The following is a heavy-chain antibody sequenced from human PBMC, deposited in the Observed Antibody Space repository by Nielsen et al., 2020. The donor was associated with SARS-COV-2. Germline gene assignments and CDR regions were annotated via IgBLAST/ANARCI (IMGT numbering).Heavy chain of an antibody. Sequence: GGSLRLSCAASGFTFSSYAMSWVRQAPGKGLEWVSAISGSGGSTYYAYSVKGRFTISRDNSKNTLYLQMNSLRAEDTAVYYCAKVIVVVPVNWFDPWGQGTLVTVSS. CDR1: GFTFSSYA. D-gene: IGHD2-2*01. CDR2: ISGSGGST. CDR3: AKVIVVVPVNWFDP. J-gene: IGHJ5*02. V-gene: IGHV3-23*01.